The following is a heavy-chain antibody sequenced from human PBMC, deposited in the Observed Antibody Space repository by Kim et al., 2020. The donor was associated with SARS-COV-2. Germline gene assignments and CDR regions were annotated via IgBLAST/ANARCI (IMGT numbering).Heavy chain of an antibody. V-gene: IGHV1-2*02. CDR2: INPNSGGT. CDR1: GYTFTGYY. CDR3: ARVTSTNLRMGWFDP. D-gene: IGHD1-1*01. Sequence: ASVKVSCKASGYTFTGYYMHWVRQAPGQGLEWMGWINPNSGGTNYAQKFQGRVTMTRDTSISTAYMELSRLRSDDTAVYYCARVTSTNLRMGWFDPWGQGTLVTVSS. J-gene: IGHJ5*02.